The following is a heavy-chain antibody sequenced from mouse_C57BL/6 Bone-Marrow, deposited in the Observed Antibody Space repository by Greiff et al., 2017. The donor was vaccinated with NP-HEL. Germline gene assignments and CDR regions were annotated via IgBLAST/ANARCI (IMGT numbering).Heavy chain of an antibody. CDR1: GFNIKDYY. J-gene: IGHJ3*01. CDR3: ARSYYGSSAWFAY. V-gene: IGHV14-2*01. D-gene: IGHD1-1*01. CDR2: IDPEDGEN. Sequence: VQLQQSGAELVKPGASVKLSCTASGFNIKDYYMHWVKQRTEQGLEWIGRIDPEDGENKYAPKFQGKANITADTSSNTAYLQLSSLTSDDTAVYYCARSYYGSSAWFAYWGQGTLVTVSA.